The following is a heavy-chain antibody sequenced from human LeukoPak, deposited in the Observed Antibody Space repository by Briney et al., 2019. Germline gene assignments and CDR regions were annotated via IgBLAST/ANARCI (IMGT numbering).Heavy chain of an antibody. D-gene: IGHD3-10*01. V-gene: IGHV4-39*01. CDR2: IYYSGST. Sequence: PSETLSLTCTVSGGSISSSSYYWGWIPQPPGKGLECLGTIYYSGSTYYNPSLKGRVTISVDTSKNQFSLKLSSVTAADTAVYYCARCYGSGSYYNYWGQGTLVTVSS. CDR1: GGSISSSSYY. J-gene: IGHJ4*02. CDR3: ARCYGSGSYYNY.